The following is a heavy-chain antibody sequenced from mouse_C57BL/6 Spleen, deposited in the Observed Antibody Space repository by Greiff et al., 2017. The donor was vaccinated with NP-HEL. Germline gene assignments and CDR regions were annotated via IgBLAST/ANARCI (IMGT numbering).Heavy chain of an antibody. Sequence: QVQLQQSGPGLVQPSQCLSITCTVSGFSLTSYGVHWVRQSPGKGLEWLGVIWSGGSTDYNAAFISRLSISKDNSKSQVFFKMNSLQADDTAIYYCARNSAGLRRGFDYWGQGTTLTVSS. V-gene: IGHV2-2*01. CDR1: GFSLTSYG. D-gene: IGHD2-4*01. CDR3: ARNSAGLRRGFDY. J-gene: IGHJ2*01. CDR2: IWSGGST.